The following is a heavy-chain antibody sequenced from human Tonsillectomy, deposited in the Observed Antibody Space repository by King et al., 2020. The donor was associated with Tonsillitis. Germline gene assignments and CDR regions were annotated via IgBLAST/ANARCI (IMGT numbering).Heavy chain of an antibody. CDR2: VSTSSYYI. CDR3: ARDGDGYPFDH. V-gene: IGHV3-21*01. CDR1: GFGFDTYT. D-gene: IGHD5-24*01. J-gene: IGHJ5*02. Sequence: VQLVESGGGLVKPGGSLRLSCVVSGFGFDTYTMNWVRQAPGRGLEFIASVSTSSYYIYYADSVKGRFTISRDNAKSSLYLQMSSLRAEDTAVYYCARDGDGYPFDHWGQGTLVTVSS.